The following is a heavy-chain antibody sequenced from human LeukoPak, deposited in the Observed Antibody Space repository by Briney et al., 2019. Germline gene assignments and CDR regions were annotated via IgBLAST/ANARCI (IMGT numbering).Heavy chain of an antibody. Sequence: SVKVSCKASGGTFSSYAISWVRQSPGQGLEWMGGVIPIFGTANYAQKFQGRVTITADESTSTAYMELSSLRSEDAAVYYCARGSVNTMVRGVSYYYYYMDVWGKGTTVTVSS. V-gene: IGHV1-69*13. CDR2: VIPIFGTA. CDR1: GGTFSSYA. D-gene: IGHD3-10*01. J-gene: IGHJ6*03. CDR3: ARGSVNTMVRGVSYYYYYMDV.